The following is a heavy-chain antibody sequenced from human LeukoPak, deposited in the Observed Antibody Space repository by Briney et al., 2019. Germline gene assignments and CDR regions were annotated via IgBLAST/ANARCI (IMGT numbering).Heavy chain of an antibody. V-gene: IGHV1-2*02. D-gene: IGHD3-16*02. J-gene: IGHJ5*02. Sequence: GASVKVSCKASGYTFTGYYMHWVRQAPGQGLEWMGWINPNSGGTNYAQKFQGRVTMTRDTSISTAYMELSRLRSDDTAVYYCAREVDYDYVWGSYRPGYNWFDPWGQGTLVTVSS. CDR3: AREVDYDYVWGSYRPGYNWFDP. CDR2: INPNSGGT. CDR1: GYTFTGYY.